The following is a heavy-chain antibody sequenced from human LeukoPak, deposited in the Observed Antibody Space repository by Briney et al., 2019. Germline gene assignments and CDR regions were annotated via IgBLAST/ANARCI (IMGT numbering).Heavy chain of an antibody. CDR2: ISGSGGGA. J-gene: IGHJ4*02. CDR3: AADNDSSGYYDY. CDR1: GFTFSDYG. Sequence: GGSLRLSCAAAGFTFSDYGMSWVRQAPGKGLEWLSGISGSGGGAYYADSVKGRFTISRDNSQNTLYLQMNSLRAEDTAVYYCAADNDSSGYYDYWGQGTLVTVSS. V-gene: IGHV3-23*01. D-gene: IGHD3-22*01.